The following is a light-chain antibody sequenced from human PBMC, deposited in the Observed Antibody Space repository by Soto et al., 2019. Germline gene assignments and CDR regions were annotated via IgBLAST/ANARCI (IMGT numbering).Light chain of an antibody. V-gene: IGKV3-20*01. CDR3: QQYGSSPYT. J-gene: IGKJ2*01. CDR1: QSVSSSY. Sequence: EIGLTQSPGTLSLSPGERATLSCRASQSVSSSYLAWYQQKPGQAPRILIYGASSRATGIPDRFSGSGSGTDFTLTISRLEPEDFAVYYCQQYGSSPYTFGQGTKLEIK. CDR2: GAS.